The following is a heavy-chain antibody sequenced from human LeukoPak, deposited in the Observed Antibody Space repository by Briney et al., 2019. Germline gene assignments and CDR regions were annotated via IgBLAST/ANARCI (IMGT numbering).Heavy chain of an antibody. Sequence: PGGSLRLSCAGSGFTVSDNYMNWVRQAPGKGLEWVSVIFSGGSPYYADSVKGRFTISRDNSKNTLYLQMNRLRAEDTAVYYCARGRSSSSGSPDYWGQGTLVTVSS. CDR1: GFTVSDNY. CDR2: IFSGGSP. CDR3: ARGRSSSSGSPDY. J-gene: IGHJ4*02. V-gene: IGHV3-53*01. D-gene: IGHD6-6*01.